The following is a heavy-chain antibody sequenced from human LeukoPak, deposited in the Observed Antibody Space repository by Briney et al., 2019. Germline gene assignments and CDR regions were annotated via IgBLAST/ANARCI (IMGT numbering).Heavy chain of an antibody. D-gene: IGHD2-2*01. J-gene: IGHJ6*04. V-gene: IGHV3-23*01. CDR3: ASARRTDIVVVPAAVPV. Sequence: GGSLRLSCAASGFTFSSYAMSWVRQAPGKGLEWVSAISGSGGSTYYADSVKGRFTISRDNAKNSLYLQMNSLRAEDTAVYYCASARRTDIVVVPAAVPVWGKGTTVTVSS. CDR2: ISGSGGST. CDR1: GFTFSSYA.